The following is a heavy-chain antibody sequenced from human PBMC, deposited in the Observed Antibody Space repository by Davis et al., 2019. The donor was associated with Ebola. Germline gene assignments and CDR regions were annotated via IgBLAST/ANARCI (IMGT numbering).Heavy chain of an antibody. Sequence: ASVKVSCKASGYTFTSYAMHWVRQAPGQRLEWMGWINAGNGNTKYSQKFQGRVTITRGTSASTAYMELSSLRSEDTAVYYCAGGGVAGYYYYGMDVWGQGTTVTVSS. D-gene: IGHD6-19*01. CDR2: INAGNGNT. CDR3: AGGGVAGYYYYGMDV. J-gene: IGHJ6*02. V-gene: IGHV1-3*01. CDR1: GYTFTSYA.